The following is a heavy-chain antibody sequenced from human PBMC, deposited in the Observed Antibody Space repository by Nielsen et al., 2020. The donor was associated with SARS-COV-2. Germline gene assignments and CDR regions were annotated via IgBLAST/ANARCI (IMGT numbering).Heavy chain of an antibody. V-gene: IGHV4-34*01. CDR1: GGSFSGYY. CDR3: ARGVYYGSGTHFDY. Sequence: SETLSLTCAVYGGSFSGYYWSWIRQPPRKGLEWIGEINHSGSTNYNPSLKSRVTISVDTSKNQFSLKLSSVTAADTAVYYCARGVYYGSGTHFDYWGQGTLVTVSS. J-gene: IGHJ4*02. D-gene: IGHD3-10*01. CDR2: INHSGST.